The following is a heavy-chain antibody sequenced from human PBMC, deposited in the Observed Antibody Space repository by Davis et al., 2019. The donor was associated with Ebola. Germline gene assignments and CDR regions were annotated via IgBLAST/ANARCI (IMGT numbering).Heavy chain of an antibody. Sequence: GESLKISCAASGFTFSSYSMNWVRQAPGKGLEWVGRIRSKANSYATAYAASVKGRFTISRDDSKNTAYLQMNSLKTEDTAVYYCTPSSSYGYDYWGQGTLVTVSS. D-gene: IGHD6-13*01. CDR1: GFTFSSYS. J-gene: IGHJ4*02. CDR2: IRSKANSYAT. V-gene: IGHV3-73*01. CDR3: TPSSSYGYDY.